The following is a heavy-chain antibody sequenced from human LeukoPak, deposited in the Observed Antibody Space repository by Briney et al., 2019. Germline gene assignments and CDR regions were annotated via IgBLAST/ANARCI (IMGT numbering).Heavy chain of an antibody. CDR2: IYHSGST. Sequence: SETLSLTCAVSGYSISSGYYWGWILQPPGKGLEWIGSIYHSGSTYYNPSLKGRVTISVDTSKHQFSLKLSSVTAADTAVYYCARAPDGRFDPWGQGTLVTVSS. J-gene: IGHJ5*02. CDR3: ARAPDGRFDP. D-gene: IGHD1-26*01. V-gene: IGHV4-38-2*01. CDR1: GYSISSGYY.